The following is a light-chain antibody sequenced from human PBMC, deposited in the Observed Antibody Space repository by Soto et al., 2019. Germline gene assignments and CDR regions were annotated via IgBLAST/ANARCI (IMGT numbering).Light chain of an antibody. J-gene: IGKJ3*01. CDR2: AAS. V-gene: IGKV1-6*01. Sequence: AIQMTQSPSSLSASVGDRVTITCRASQGIRNDLDWFQQKPGKAPKLLIYAASNLQSGVPARFSDSGSGTDFTHTLDSLQPEDFPTYYGLKKYFYPFTFGPGTKVDIK. CDR1: QGIRND. CDR3: LKKYFYPFT.